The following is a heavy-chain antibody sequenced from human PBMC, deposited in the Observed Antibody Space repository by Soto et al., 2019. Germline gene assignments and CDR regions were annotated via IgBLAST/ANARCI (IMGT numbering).Heavy chain of an antibody. D-gene: IGHD2-2*01. V-gene: IGHV1-46*01. CDR2: INPDAGAT. CDR3: ARGDIVLVPASEGNWFDP. Sequence: QVQLVQSGAEVKKPRASVTLSCKASAYSFTTYHIHWVRQAPGQGLEWMGLINPDAGATNYAQRFQGRLRLTRDTSTSTVYMELRSLRFDDTAVYYCARGDIVLVPASEGNWFDPWGQGTLVTVSS. J-gene: IGHJ5*02. CDR1: AYSFTTYH.